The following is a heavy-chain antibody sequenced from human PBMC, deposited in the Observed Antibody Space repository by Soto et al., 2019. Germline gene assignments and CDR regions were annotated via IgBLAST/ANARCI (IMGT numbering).Heavy chain of an antibody. J-gene: IGHJ4*02. Sequence: QVQLQESGPGLVKPSQTLSLTCTVSGGSISSGDHYWSWVRQPPGKGLEWMGYIYYSGSTSYNPSLKSRLTISVDTSKNQFSLKLSSVTAADTALYYCARSRELLCPDYWGQGTLVTVSS. CDR3: ARSRELLCPDY. CDR1: GGSISSGDHY. V-gene: IGHV4-30-4*01. D-gene: IGHD3-10*01. CDR2: IYYSGST.